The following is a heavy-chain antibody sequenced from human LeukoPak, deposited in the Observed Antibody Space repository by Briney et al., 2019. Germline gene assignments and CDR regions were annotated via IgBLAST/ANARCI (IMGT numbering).Heavy chain of an antibody. J-gene: IGHJ4*02. D-gene: IGHD4-17*01. V-gene: IGHV4-59*08. CDR1: GDSITSDY. Sequence: PSETLSLTCTVSGDSITSDYWRWLRQPPGKGLEWIGFINYRGTTSYNPSLTRRVAISRDTSKKQFALILSSVSAADTAVYYCARYRDGDRDISLDIWGQGTLVTVSS. CDR2: INYRGTT. CDR3: ARYRDGDRDISLDI.